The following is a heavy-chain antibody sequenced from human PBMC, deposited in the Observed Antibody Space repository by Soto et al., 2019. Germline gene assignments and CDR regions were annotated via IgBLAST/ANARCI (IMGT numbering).Heavy chain of an antibody. CDR2: IYPGDSDT. D-gene: IGHD6-6*01. CDR3: ATRYSSSPEGGYGMDV. CDR1: GYSFTSYW. Sequence: GESLKISCKGSGYSFTSYWIGWVRQMPGKGLEWMGIIYPGDSDTRYSPSFQGQVTISADKSISTAYLQWSSLKASDTAMYYCATRYSSSPEGGYGMDVWGQGTTVTVSS. J-gene: IGHJ6*02. V-gene: IGHV5-51*01.